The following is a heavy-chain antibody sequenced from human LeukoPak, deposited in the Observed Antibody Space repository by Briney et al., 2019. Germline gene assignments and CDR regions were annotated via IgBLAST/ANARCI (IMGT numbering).Heavy chain of an antibody. V-gene: IGHV3-48*03. CDR2: ISTSVSTT. CDR3: VRYGRLGGESFDY. D-gene: IGHD2-21*01. CDR1: GFTFSSYE. J-gene: IGHJ4*02. Sequence: GGSLRLSCAASGFTFSSYEMNWVRQAPGKGLEWVSYISTSVSTTYYADSVKGRFTISRDNGKNSLYLQMNSLRDEDTAVYYCVRYGRLGGESFDYWGQGTLVTVSS.